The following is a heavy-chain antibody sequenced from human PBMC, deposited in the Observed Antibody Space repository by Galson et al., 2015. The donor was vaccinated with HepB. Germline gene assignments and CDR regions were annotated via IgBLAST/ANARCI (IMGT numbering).Heavy chain of an antibody. Sequence: SLRLSCAASGFTFSNYAIHWVRQAPGKGLEWVAVISYDGSNKYYADSVKGRFTISRDNSKNTLYLQMNSLRAEDTAAYYCARENLLDYWGQGTLVTVSS. V-gene: IGHV3-30-3*01. D-gene: IGHD1-14*01. CDR1: GFTFSNYA. CDR3: ARENLLDY. J-gene: IGHJ4*02. CDR2: ISYDGSNK.